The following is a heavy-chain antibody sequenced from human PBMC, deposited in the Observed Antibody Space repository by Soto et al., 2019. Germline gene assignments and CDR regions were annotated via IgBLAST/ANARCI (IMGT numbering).Heavy chain of an antibody. CDR1: GFTFSSYA. CDR2: IGDSGDNT. V-gene: IGHV3-23*01. J-gene: IGHJ5*02. Sequence: GGSLRLSCAASGFTFSSYAMNWVRQAPGKGLEWVSSIGDSGDNTYYAGSVKGRFTISRDNSKNTVYLQMNSLTVEDTALYYCAKGGLVAVASLHWFDPWGQGTLVTVSS. D-gene: IGHD6-19*01. CDR3: AKGGLVAVASLHWFDP.